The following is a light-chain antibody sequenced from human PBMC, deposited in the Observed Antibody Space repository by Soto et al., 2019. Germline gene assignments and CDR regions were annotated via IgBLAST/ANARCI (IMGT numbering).Light chain of an antibody. Sequence: QSVLTQPASVSGSPGQSITIACTGTSSDVGGYNYVSWFQQHPGKAPKLMISEVSNRPSGVSNRFSASKSGNTASLTISGLQSEDEATYYCSSNSSSSTLVFGTGTKVTVL. J-gene: IGLJ1*01. CDR3: SSNSSSSTLV. CDR2: EVS. CDR1: SSDVGGYNY. V-gene: IGLV2-14*01.